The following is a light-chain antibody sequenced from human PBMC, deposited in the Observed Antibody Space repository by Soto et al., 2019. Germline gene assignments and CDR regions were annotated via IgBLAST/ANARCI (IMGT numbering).Light chain of an antibody. Sequence: EIVLTQSPVTLSLSPGEIATLSCRASQSVSSSYLAWYQQKPGQAPRLLIYGASSRATGIPDRFSGSGSGTDFTLTISRLEPEDFAVYYCQQYGSSPPINFGQGTRLEIK. J-gene: IGKJ5*01. CDR2: GAS. V-gene: IGKV3-20*01. CDR3: QQYGSSPPIN. CDR1: QSVSSSY.